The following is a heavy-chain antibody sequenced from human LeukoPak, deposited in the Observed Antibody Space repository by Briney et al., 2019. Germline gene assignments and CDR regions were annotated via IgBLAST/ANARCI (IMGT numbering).Heavy chain of an antibody. J-gene: IGHJ3*02. CDR1: GGSISSSSYY. Sequence: SETLSLTCTVSGGSISSSSYYWGWILQPPGKGLEWIGNIYYSGSTYYNPSLKSRVTISVDTSKNQFSLKLSSVTAADTAVYYCARPAYCSGGSCYGAFDIWGQGTMVTVSS. CDR2: IYYSGST. V-gene: IGHV4-39*01. CDR3: ARPAYCSGGSCYGAFDI. D-gene: IGHD2-15*01.